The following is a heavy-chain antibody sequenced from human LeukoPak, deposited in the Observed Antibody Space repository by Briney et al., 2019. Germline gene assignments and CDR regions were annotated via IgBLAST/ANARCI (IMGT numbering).Heavy chain of an antibody. D-gene: IGHD5-18*01. CDR2: FDPEDGET. CDR1: GYTLTELS. V-gene: IGHV1-24*01. CDR3: ARDLIRSDSTMVAFDY. Sequence: ASVTVSCKVSGYTLTELSMHWVRQAPGKGLEWMGGFDPEDGETIYAQKFQGRVTMTEDTSTDTAYMELSSLRSEDTAVYYCARDLIRSDSTMVAFDYWGQGTLVTVSS. J-gene: IGHJ4*02.